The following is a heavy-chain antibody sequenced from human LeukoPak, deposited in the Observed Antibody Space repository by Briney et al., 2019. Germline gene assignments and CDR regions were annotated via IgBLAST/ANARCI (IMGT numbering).Heavy chain of an antibody. Sequence: GGSLRLSCAASGFTFSSYSMNWVRQAPGKGLEWVSSISSSSSYIYYADSVRGRFIISRDESKNTLYLQMNSLRVDDTALYFCARDFAAAYYFDYWGQGALVTVSS. J-gene: IGHJ4*02. CDR1: GFTFSSYS. CDR2: ISSSSSYI. V-gene: IGHV3-21*01. CDR3: ARDFAAAYYFDY. D-gene: IGHD6-13*01.